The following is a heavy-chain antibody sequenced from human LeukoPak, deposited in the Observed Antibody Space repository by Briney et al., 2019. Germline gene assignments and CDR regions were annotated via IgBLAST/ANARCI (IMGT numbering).Heavy chain of an antibody. J-gene: IGHJ4*02. CDR2: ISHSGTT. CDR1: GGSFSGYY. Sequence: SETLSLTCAVYGGSFSGYYWTWIRQPPGKGLEWIGEISHSGTTNYNPSLKSRVTISVDTSKNQLSLRLTSVTAADTAVYYCARGADTYWGQGTLVTVSS. D-gene: IGHD5-18*01. V-gene: IGHV4-34*01. CDR3: ARGADTY.